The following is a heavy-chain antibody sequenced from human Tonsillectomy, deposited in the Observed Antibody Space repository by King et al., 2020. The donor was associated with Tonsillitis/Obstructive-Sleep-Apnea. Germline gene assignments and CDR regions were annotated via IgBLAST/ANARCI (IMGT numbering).Heavy chain of an antibody. J-gene: IGHJ4*02. CDR3: ARLDWLLGFDY. Sequence: VQLVESGGGLVQPGGSLRLSCAASGFTFSSFWMSWVRQAPGKGLEWVANIKEDGSGKYYVDSVKGRFIISRDNAKNSLYLQMNYLRAEDTAVYYCARLDWLLGFDYWGQGTLVTVSS. CDR1: GFTFSSFW. D-gene: IGHD3-9*01. V-gene: IGHV3-7*03. CDR2: IKEDGSGK.